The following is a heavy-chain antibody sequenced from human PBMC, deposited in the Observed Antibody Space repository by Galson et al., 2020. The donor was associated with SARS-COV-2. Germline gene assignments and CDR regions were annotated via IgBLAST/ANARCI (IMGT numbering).Heavy chain of an antibody. V-gene: IGHV3-21*01. Sequence: GGSLRLSCAASGFTFSSYSMNWVRQAPGKGLEWVSSISSSSSYIYYADSVKGRFTISRDNAKNSLYLQMNSLRAEDTAVYYCARDEGVGATIAPLKHWGQGTLVTVSS. CDR3: ARDEGVGATIAPLKH. CDR1: GFTFSSYS. CDR2: ISSSSSYI. D-gene: IGHD1-26*01. J-gene: IGHJ4*02.